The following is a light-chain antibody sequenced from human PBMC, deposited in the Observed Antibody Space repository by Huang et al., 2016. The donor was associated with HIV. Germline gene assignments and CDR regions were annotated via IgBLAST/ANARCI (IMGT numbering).Light chain of an antibody. CDR3: QQYERPPDT. Sequence: ELVLTQSPGTLSLSPGERATLSCRASQGVGTYLDWYQQKPGQAPRLLIYGASTRVTGIPDRFSGGGSGTDFTLSISRLEPEDFAVYYCQQYERPPDTFGPGTKVNIK. V-gene: IGKV3-20*01. J-gene: IGKJ3*01. CDR1: QGVGTY. CDR2: GAS.